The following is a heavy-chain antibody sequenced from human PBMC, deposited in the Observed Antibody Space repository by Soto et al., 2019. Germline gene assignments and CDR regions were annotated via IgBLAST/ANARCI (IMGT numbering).Heavy chain of an antibody. J-gene: IGHJ6*02. CDR3: ARHNIGSGWYGGASTGPLKVYYYGMDV. CDR1: GYSFTSYW. Sequence: GESLKISCKGSGYSFTSYWIGWVRQLPGKGLEWMGIIYPGDSDTRYRPSIQGQVTISADKSISTAYLQWSSLKASDTAMYYCARHNIGSGWYGGASTGPLKVYYYGMDVWGQGTTVTVSS. V-gene: IGHV5-51*01. D-gene: IGHD6-19*01. CDR2: IYPGDSDT.